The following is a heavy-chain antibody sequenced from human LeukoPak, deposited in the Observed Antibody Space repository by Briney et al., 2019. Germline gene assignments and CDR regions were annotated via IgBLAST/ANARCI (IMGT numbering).Heavy chain of an antibody. Sequence: VASVKVSCKASGGTFSGYAISWVRQAPGQGLEWMGRIIPIFGTANYAQKFQGRVTITTDESTSTAYMELSSLRSEDTAVYYCARDRLWFGELPLNWFDPWGQGTLVTVSS. J-gene: IGHJ5*02. CDR1: GGTFSGYA. V-gene: IGHV1-69*05. CDR3: ARDRLWFGELPLNWFDP. D-gene: IGHD3-10*01. CDR2: IIPIFGTA.